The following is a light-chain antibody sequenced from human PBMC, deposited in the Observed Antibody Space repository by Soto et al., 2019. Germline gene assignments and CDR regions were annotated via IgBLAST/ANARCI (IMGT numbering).Light chain of an antibody. CDR3: CSYAGTYTWI. CDR2: DVT. J-gene: IGLJ2*01. Sequence: QSVLTQPRSVSGSPGQSVTISCTGASNNVGGYNYVSWYQHHPGKVPQLIIYDVTKRPSGVPDRFSGSKSGNTASLTISGLQVEDEADYDCCSYAGTYTWIFGGGTKLTVL. CDR1: SNNVGGYNY. V-gene: IGLV2-11*01.